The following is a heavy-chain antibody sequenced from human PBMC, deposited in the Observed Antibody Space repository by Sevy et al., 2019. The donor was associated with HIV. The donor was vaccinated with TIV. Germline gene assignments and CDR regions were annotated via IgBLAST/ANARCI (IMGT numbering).Heavy chain of an antibody. Sequence: GGSLRLSCAASGFTFSDYYMSWIRQAPGNGLEWVSYISSSGSTIYYADSVKGRFTISRDNAKNSLYLQMNSLRAEDTAVYYCARDVGSYDYVWGSYGPYYFDYWGQGTLVTVSS. CDR1: GFTFSDYY. CDR2: ISSSGSTI. J-gene: IGHJ4*02. CDR3: ARDVGSYDYVWGSYGPYYFDY. D-gene: IGHD3-16*01. V-gene: IGHV3-11*01.